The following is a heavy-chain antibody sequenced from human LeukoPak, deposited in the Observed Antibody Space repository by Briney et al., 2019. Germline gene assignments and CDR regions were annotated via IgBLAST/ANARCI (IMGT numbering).Heavy chain of an antibody. CDR3: ARARAAAGTLFDY. V-gene: IGHV1-69*06. D-gene: IGHD6-13*01. CDR2: IIPIFGTA. J-gene: IGHJ4*02. CDR1: GGTFSSYA. Sequence: SVKVSCKASGGTFSSYAISWVRQAPGQGLEWRGGIIPIFGTANYAQKFQGRVTITADKSTSTAYMELSSLRSEDTAVYYCARARAAAGTLFDYWGQGTLVTVSS.